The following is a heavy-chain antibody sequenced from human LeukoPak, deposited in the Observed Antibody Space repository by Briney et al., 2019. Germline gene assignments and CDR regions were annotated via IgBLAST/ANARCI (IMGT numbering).Heavy chain of an antibody. CDR1: GGSISSSSYY. Sequence: PSETLSLTCTISGGSISSSSYYWGWIRQPPGKGLEWIGSIYYSGSTYYNPSLKSRVTISVDTSKNQFSLKLSSVTAADTAVYYCARYSSYYYYMDVWGKGTTVTVSS. CDR2: IYYSGST. CDR3: ARYSSYYYYMDV. D-gene: IGHD5-18*01. V-gene: IGHV4-39*01. J-gene: IGHJ6*03.